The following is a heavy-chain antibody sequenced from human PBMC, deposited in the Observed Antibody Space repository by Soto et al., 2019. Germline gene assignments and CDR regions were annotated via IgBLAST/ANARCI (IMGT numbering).Heavy chain of an antibody. CDR1: GFTFSSYG. CDR2: ISYDGSNK. CDR3: AKVGWGYSYGSSYFDY. D-gene: IGHD5-18*01. V-gene: IGHV3-30*18. J-gene: IGHJ4*02. Sequence: PGGSLRLSCAASGFTFSSYGMHWVRQAPGKGLEWVAVISYDGSNKYYADSVKGRFTISRDNSKNTLYLQMNSLRAEDTAVYYCAKVGWGYSYGSSYFDYWGQGTLVTVSS.